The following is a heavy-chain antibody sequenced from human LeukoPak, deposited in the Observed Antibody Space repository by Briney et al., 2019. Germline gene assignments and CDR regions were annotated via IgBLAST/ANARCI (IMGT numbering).Heavy chain of an antibody. Sequence: GGSLRLSCAASGFTFSSYSMNWVRQAPGKGLEWVSSISSSSSYIYYADSVKGRFTISRDNAKNSLYLQMNSLRAEDTAVYYCARDPSNLEWFYWNFDLWGRGTLVTVAS. CDR3: ARDPSNLEWFYWNFDL. V-gene: IGHV3-21*01. CDR1: GFTFSSYS. CDR2: ISSSSSYI. D-gene: IGHD3-3*01. J-gene: IGHJ2*01.